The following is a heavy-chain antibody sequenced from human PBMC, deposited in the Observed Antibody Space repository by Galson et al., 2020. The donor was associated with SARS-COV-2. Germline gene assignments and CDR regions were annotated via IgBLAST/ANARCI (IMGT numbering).Heavy chain of an antibody. Sequence: SETLSLTCTVSGGSISSYFWSWIRLPPGKGLEWIGYIYYSGSTNPNPSLKSRVTISVDTSKNQFSLKLSSVTAADTAVYYCARGSGSSSSGWYFDLWGRGTLVTVSS. J-gene: IGHJ2*01. V-gene: IGHV4-59*01. CDR1: GGSISSYF. CDR2: IYYSGST. CDR3: ARGSGSSSSGWYFDL. D-gene: IGHD6-6*01.